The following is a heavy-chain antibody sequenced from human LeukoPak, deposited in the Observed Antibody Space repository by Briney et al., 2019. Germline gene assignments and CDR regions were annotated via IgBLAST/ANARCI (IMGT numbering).Heavy chain of an antibody. J-gene: IGHJ1*01. CDR1: GFTFSDYY. Sequence: GGSLRLSCAVSGFTFSDYYMSWIRQAPGKGLEWLSYISGSGEITYHAESVKGRFSISRDNAKNSLYLQMNSLRAEDTALYYCAKDKGGYCSSTSCPGYFQHWGQGTLVTVSS. D-gene: IGHD2-2*01. CDR2: ISGSGEIT. CDR3: AKDKGGYCSSTSCPGYFQH. V-gene: IGHV3-11*01.